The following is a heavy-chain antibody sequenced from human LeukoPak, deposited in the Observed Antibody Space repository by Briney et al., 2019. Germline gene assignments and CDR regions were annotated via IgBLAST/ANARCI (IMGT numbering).Heavy chain of an antibody. CDR1: RFSPSSSG. CDR3: VRGAYVSLYSYGNF. Sequence: PGGSLRLSCADPRFSPSSSGMYWRRQAPGKGLEYVSAITNKGDSTNYADSVKGRFTISRDNSKNTLYLHISSLRPDDTAVYYCVRGAYVSLYSYGNFWGQGTLVTVSS. CDR2: ITNKGDST. V-gene: IGHV3-64D*06. D-gene: IGHD5-18*01. J-gene: IGHJ4*02.